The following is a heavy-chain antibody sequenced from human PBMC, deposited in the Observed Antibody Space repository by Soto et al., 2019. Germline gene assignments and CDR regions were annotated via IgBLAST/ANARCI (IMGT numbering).Heavy chain of an antibody. Sequence: GGSLRLSCAASGCTFSTYAMSWVRQAPGKGLEWVSGITSYGDTTYYADSVKGRFSISRDNSKNTLYLQMNGLRVEDTAVYYCANSPTTVAGTNYYFDYWGQGTLVTVSS. CDR3: ANSPTTVAGTNYYFDY. CDR2: ITSYGDTT. D-gene: IGHD6-19*01. V-gene: IGHV3-23*01. CDR1: GCTFSTYA. J-gene: IGHJ4*02.